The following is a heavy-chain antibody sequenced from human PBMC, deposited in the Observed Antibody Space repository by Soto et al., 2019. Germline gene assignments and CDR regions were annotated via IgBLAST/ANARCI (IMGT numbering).Heavy chain of an antibody. CDR1: GLKIVDYG. J-gene: IGHJ4*02. V-gene: IGHV3-9*01. CDR2: ISWNSGSI. CDR3: AKGRIQLWFYFDF. D-gene: IGHD5-18*01. Sequence: CAASGLKIVDYGSHWIRQDPGKGLEWVSGISWNSGSIGYADSVKGRFTISRDNAKNSLYLQMNSLRAEDTALYYCAKGRIQLWFYFDFWVQGTLVTGSS.